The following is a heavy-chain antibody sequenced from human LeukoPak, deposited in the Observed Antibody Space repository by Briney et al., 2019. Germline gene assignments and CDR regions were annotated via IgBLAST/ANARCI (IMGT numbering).Heavy chain of an antibody. V-gene: IGHV1-24*01. Sequence: ASVKVSCNVSGYTLTELSMHWVRQAPGKGLEWMGGFDHEEDETIYAQKSQGRITMTEDTSTDTAYMELSSLTSEDTAVYYCATPRGGAVAGTYDFDHWGQGTLVTVSS. CDR2: FDHEEDET. CDR3: ATPRGGAVAGTYDFDH. CDR1: GYTLTELS. J-gene: IGHJ4*02. D-gene: IGHD6-19*01.